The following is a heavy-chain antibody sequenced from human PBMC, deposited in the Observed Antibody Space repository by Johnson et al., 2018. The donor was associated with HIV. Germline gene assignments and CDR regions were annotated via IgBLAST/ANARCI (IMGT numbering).Heavy chain of an antibody. V-gene: IGHV3-74*03. CDR1: GFTFSHHW. D-gene: IGHD3-16*01. J-gene: IGHJ3*01. CDR2: MNSDGSST. CDR3: AREKEMTRLGAFDV. Sequence: VQLVESGGGLVQPGGSLTLSCAASGFTFSHHWMHWVRQPPGKRLVWVSRMNSDGSSTTYADSVKRRFTISRDNAKNTLYLQMKTLRAEDTAIYYCAREKEMTRLGAFDVWGQGTVVTVSS.